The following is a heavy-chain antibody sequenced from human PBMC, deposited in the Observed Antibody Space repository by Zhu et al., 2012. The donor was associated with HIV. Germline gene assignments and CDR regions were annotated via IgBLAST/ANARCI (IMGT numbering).Heavy chain of an antibody. J-gene: IGHJ3*02. CDR3: ARLLWFGERAFDI. CDR2: IFYSGST. Sequence: QVQLQESGPGLVKPSQTLSLTCSVSGGSINSGDYYWSWIRQPPGKGLEWIGYIFYSGSTYYNPSLKSRVIISVDTSKNQFSLNLSSVTAADTAVYYCARLLWFGERAFDIWGPRDNGHRLF. D-gene: IGHD3-10*01. V-gene: IGHV4-30-4*01. CDR1: GGSINSGDYY.